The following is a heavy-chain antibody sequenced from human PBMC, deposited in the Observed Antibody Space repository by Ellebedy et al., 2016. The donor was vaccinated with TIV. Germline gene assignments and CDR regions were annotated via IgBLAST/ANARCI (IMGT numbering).Heavy chain of an antibody. J-gene: IGHJ4*02. CDR2: ISSYSGNT. CDR3: ARDGVTGTSQY. CDR1: GYTFTSYG. D-gene: IGHD2-21*02. Sequence: ASVKVSCKASGYTFTSYGISWVRQAPGQGLEWMGWISSYSGNTDYEQKFQGRVTMTTDTSTSTAYMELRSLRSDDTAVYYCARDGVTGTSQYWGQGTLVTVSS. V-gene: IGHV1-18*01.